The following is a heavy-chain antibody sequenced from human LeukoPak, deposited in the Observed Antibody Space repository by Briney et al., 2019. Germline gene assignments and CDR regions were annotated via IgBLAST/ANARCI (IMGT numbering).Heavy chain of an antibody. CDR3: AAQGRYSSGWRADY. J-gene: IGHJ4*02. D-gene: IGHD6-19*01. CDR2: IYYSGST. V-gene: IGHV4-59*01. Sequence: SETLSLTCTVSGGSISDYYWSWIRQPPGKGLEWIGYIYYSGSTNYNPSLKSRVTISVDTSKKQYSLKLSSVTAADTAVYYCAAQGRYSSGWRADYWGQGTLVTVSS. CDR1: GGSISDYY.